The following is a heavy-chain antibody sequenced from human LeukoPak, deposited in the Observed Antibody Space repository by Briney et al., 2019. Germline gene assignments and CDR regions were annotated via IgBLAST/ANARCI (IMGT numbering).Heavy chain of an antibody. V-gene: IGHV4-59*01. CDR2: IYHSGST. CDR3: ASDYGGNGYFDY. Sequence: SETLSLTCTVADGSISPYYWSWIRQPPGKGLEWLGYIYHSGSTTYNPSLKSRVTISLDTSKNQISLNLSSVTAADTAVYYCASDYGGNGYFDYWGQGTLVTVSS. D-gene: IGHD4-23*01. CDR1: DGSISPYY. J-gene: IGHJ4*02.